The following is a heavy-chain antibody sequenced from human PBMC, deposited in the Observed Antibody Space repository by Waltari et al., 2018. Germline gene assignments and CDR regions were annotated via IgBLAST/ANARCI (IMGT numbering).Heavy chain of an antibody. CDR3: ARDRILAV. CDR2: IYTSGST. Sequence: VPLQESGPGVVTPSQHLSLTCTVSGGSISSGSYYWSWIRQPAGKGLEWIGYIYTSGSTNYNPSLKSRVTISVDTSKNQFSRKLSSVTAADTAVYYCARDRILAVWGQGTTVTVSS. J-gene: IGHJ6*02. D-gene: IGHD2-15*01. V-gene: IGHV4-61*09. CDR1: GGSISSGSYY.